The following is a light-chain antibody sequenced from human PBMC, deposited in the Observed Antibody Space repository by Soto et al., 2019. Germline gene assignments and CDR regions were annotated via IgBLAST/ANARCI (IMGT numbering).Light chain of an antibody. CDR3: LLSYSGARV. J-gene: IGLJ3*02. Sequence: QTVVTQEPSLTVSPGGTVTLTCGSSTGAVTSGHSPYWFQQKPGQAPKTLIYDTSKKHSWTPARFSGSLLGGKSALTLSGAQPEDEADYYCLLSYSGARVFGGGTKLTVL. CDR1: TGAVTSGHS. V-gene: IGLV7-46*01. CDR2: DTS.